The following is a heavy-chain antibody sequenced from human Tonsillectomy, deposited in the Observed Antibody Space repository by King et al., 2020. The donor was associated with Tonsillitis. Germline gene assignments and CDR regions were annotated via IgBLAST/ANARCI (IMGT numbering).Heavy chain of an antibody. CDR1: GYTFTNYW. D-gene: IGHD3-22*01. V-gene: IGHV5-51*01. J-gene: IGHJ4*02. CDR3: AGQNYYESSEPTQLDY. CDR2: IYPGDSET. Sequence: VQLVESGAEVKKPGESLKISCKSSGYTFTNYWIGWVRQMPGKGLEWMGIIYPGDSETRYSPSFQGQVTISADKSSSTAYLQWRSLKASDTAMYYCAGQNYYESSEPTQLDYWGQGTLVTVSS.